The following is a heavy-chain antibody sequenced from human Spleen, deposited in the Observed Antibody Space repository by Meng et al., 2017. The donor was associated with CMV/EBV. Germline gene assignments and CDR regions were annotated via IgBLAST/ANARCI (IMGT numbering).Heavy chain of an antibody. D-gene: IGHD2-2*01. CDR1: GFTVSSNY. J-gene: IGHJ6*02. V-gene: IGHV3-30-3*01. CDR3: ATFPWSIPVSMRWGDYKKDGLDV. CDR2: ISYDGGNE. Sequence: GGSLRLSCAASGFTVSSNYMSWVRQAPGKGLEWVAVISYDGGNEYYADSVKGRFTISRANDANSLFLQMTSLRTDDTAVYYCATFPWSIPVSMRWGDYKKDGLDVWGQGTTVTVSS.